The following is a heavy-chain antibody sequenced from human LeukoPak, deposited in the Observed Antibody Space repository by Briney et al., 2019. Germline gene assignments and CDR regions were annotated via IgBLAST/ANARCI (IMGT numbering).Heavy chain of an antibody. D-gene: IGHD3-22*01. J-gene: IGHJ4*02. CDR1: GFTFSSYS. CDR2: ISTSSSYI. Sequence: GGSLRLSCAASGFTFSSYSMNWVRQAPGKGLEWVSFISTSSSYIYYADSVKGRFTISRDNAKNSLYLQMNSLRAEDTAVYYCARDLRSSGYYAFDYWGQGTLVTVSS. V-gene: IGHV3-21*01. CDR3: ARDLRSSGYYAFDY.